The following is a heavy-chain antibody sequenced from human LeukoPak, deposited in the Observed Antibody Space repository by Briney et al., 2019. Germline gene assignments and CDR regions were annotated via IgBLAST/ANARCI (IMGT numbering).Heavy chain of an antibody. CDR1: GYSFTSYW. D-gene: IGHD2-2*01. J-gene: IGHJ5*02. Sequence: GESLKISCKGSGYSFTSYWIGWVLQMPGKGLEWMGIIYPGDSDTRYSPSFQNQVPISADKSISTAYLKWSSLKASDTAMYYCASVPAAHSEVWFDPWGQGTLVTVSS. CDR2: IYPGDSDT. V-gene: IGHV5-51*01. CDR3: ASVPAAHSEVWFDP.